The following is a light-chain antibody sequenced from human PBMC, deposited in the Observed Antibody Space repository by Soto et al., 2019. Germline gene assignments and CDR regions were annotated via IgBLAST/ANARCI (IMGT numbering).Light chain of an antibody. V-gene: IGKV3-11*01. CDR3: QQRSNWPT. CDR2: GAS. Sequence: EVVLTQSPATLSLSPGERATLSCRASQSVSKYLAWYQQKPGQAPRLLIYGASNRATGIPARFSGSGSGTDFTLTISSLEPEDFAVYYCQQRSNWPTLGQGTRLEIK. J-gene: IGKJ5*01. CDR1: QSVSKY.